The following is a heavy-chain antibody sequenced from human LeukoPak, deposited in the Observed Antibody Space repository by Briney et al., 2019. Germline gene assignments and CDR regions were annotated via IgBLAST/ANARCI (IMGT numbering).Heavy chain of an antibody. CDR3: ARADVSAARPGY. CDR2: ISAYNGNT. J-gene: IGHJ4*02. D-gene: IGHD6-6*01. V-gene: IGHV1-18*01. Sequence: ASVKVSCKASGYTFTNYGISWVRQAPGQGPEWMGWISAYNGNTNYTQKLQGRVTMTTDTSTSTAYMELRSLRSDDTAVYYCARADVSAARPGYWGQGTLVTVSS. CDR1: GYTFTNYG.